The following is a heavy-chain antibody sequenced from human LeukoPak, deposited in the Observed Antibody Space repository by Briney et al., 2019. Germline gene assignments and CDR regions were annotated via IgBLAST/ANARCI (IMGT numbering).Heavy chain of an antibody. CDR3: ARLAIGDPGDDY. J-gene: IGHJ4*02. D-gene: IGHD3-16*01. CDR2: INPNSGGT. V-gene: IGHV1-2*02. Sequence: ASVKVSCEASGYTFTGYYMHWVRQAPGQGLEWMGWINPNSGGTNYAQKFQGRVTMTRDTSISTAYMELSRLRSDDTAVYYCARLAIGDPGDDYWGQGTLVTVSS. CDR1: GYTFTGYY.